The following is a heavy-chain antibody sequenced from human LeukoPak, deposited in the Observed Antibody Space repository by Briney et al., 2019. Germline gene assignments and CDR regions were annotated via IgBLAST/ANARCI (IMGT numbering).Heavy chain of an antibody. CDR3: AKDRSLGRLVHDAFDV. D-gene: IGHD3-16*01. V-gene: IGHV3-23*01. J-gene: IGHJ3*01. Sequence: GSLRLSCAASGFRFSSYAMCCVRQAPGQGREWVSGISGSSHSRTDYADSVKGRFTISRDNSKNTLFLQVDTLRVEDTATYYCAKDRSLGRLVHDAFDVWGQGTKVVVSS. CDR1: GFRFSSYA. CDR2: ISGSSHSRT.